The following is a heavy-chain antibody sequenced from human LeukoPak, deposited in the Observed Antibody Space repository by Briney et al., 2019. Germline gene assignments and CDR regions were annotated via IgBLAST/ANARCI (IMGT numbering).Heavy chain of an antibody. CDR3: ARDGTAPGLYFDL. CDR1: GFTFTDYW. J-gene: IGHJ4*01. V-gene: IGHV3-7*01. Sequence: GGSLRLSCAVSGFTFTDYWMNWVRQAPGKGLEWVASIRQDGGEKSYVDSGKGRFTISRDNTKNSLYLQMSSLWAEDTAVYYCARDGTAPGLYFDLWGRGTLVTVSS. CDR2: IRQDGGEK. D-gene: IGHD6-13*01.